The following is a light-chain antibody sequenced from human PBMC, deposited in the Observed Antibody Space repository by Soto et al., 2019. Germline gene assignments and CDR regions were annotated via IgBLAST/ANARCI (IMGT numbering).Light chain of an antibody. V-gene: IGKV3-20*01. CDR1: QTVRNNY. CDR3: QQYGSSPWT. CDR2: DAS. Sequence: ECVLTQSPVTLSLSPGKRATLSCRASQTVRNNYLAWYQQKPGQAPRLLIYDASSRATGIPDRFSGGGSGTDFTLTISRLEPEDFAVYYCQQYGSSPWTFGQGTKVDIK. J-gene: IGKJ1*01.